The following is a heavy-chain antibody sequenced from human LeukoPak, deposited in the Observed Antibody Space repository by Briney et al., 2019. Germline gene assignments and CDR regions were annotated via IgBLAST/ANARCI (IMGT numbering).Heavy chain of an antibody. V-gene: IGHV6-1*01. CDR3: ARDLSYYYGSGSPIGAFDI. Sequence: SQTLSLTCAISGDSVSSNSAAWNWIRQSPSRGLEWLGRTYYRSKWYNDYAVSVKSRITINPDTSKNQFSLQLNSVTPEDTAVYYCARDLSYYYGSGSPIGAFDIWGQGTMVTVSS. CDR1: GDSVSSNSAA. J-gene: IGHJ3*02. CDR2: TYYRSKWYN. D-gene: IGHD3-10*01.